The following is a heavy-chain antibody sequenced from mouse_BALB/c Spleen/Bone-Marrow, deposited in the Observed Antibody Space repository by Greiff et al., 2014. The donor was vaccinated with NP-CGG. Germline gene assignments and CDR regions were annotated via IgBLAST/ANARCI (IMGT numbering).Heavy chain of an antibody. Sequence: VQLQQSGAELVRPGTSVKVSCKASGYAFTNYLIEWVKQRPGQGLEWIRVINPGSGGTNYNEKFKGKATLTADKSSSTAYMQPSSLTSDDSAVYFCARGGDYGFMDYWGQGTSVTVSS. V-gene: IGHV1-54*01. J-gene: IGHJ4*01. D-gene: IGHD1-2*01. CDR1: GYAFTNYL. CDR2: INPGSGGT. CDR3: ARGGDYGFMDY.